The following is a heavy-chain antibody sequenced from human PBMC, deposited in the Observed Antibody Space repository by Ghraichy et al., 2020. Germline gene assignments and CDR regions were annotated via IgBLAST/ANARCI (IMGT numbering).Heavy chain of an antibody. CDR1: GFTFKDYT. CDR3: ARGGAPAAIFEY. J-gene: IGHJ4*02. V-gene: IGHV3-48*02. D-gene: IGHD2-2*01. Sequence: GGSLRLSCDSSGFTFKDYTMNWVRQVPGKGLEWVAYINKVSKTIYYADSVEGRFTVSRDMTSLYLQMNSLKDEDTGIYYCARGGAPAAIFEYGGQGTQDTVSS. CDR2: INKVSKTI.